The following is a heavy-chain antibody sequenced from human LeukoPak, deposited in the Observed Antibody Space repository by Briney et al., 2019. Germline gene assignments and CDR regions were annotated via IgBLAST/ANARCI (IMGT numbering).Heavy chain of an antibody. D-gene: IGHD3-22*01. CDR1: GNSISSGDNY. Sequence: SETLSLTCTVPGNSISSGDNYWSWIRQPAGKGLEWIGRIYTSGSTNYNPSLKSRVTISGDTSKNQFSLRLSSVTAADTAVYYCARASYSYDINGWVPFDYWGQGTLVTVSS. J-gene: IGHJ4*02. V-gene: IGHV4-61*02. CDR2: IYTSGST. CDR3: ARASYSYDINGWVPFDY.